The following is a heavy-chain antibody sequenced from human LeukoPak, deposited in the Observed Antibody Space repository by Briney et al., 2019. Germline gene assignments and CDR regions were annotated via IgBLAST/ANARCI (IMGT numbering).Heavy chain of an antibody. Sequence: GGSLRLSCAASGFTFSSYAMHWVRQAPGKGLEWVAVISYDGSNKYYADSVKGRFTISRDNSKNTLYLQMNSLRDEDTALYFCAKGQGFSSTWYADHWGQGTLVTVSS. V-gene: IGHV3-30*04. J-gene: IGHJ5*02. CDR2: ISYDGSNK. CDR1: GFTFSSYA. D-gene: IGHD6-13*01. CDR3: AKGQGFSSTWYADH.